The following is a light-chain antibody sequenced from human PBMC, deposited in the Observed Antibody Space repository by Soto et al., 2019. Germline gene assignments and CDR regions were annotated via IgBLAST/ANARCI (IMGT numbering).Light chain of an antibody. CDR2: KAS. J-gene: IGKJ1*01. V-gene: IGKV1-5*03. CDR3: QQYNSWT. CDR1: QSVSTG. Sequence: DIQMTQSPSTLSASVGDRVTITCRASQSVSTGLAWYQQKPGKAPKLLIYKASSLESGVPSRFSGSGSGTEFTLTISSLQPDDFATYYCQQYNSWTFGQGTKVDIK.